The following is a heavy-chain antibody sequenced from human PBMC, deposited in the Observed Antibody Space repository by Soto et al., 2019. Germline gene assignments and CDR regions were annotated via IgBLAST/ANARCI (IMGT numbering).Heavy chain of an antibody. Sequence: GGSLRLSCAASGFTFSSYEMNWVRQAPGKGLEWVSYISSSGSTIYYADSVKGRFTSSRDNAKNSLYLQMNSLRAEDTAVYYCARVHLPGYSSSWYVVYWGQGTLVTVSP. CDR1: GFTFSSYE. CDR3: ARVHLPGYSSSWYVVY. V-gene: IGHV3-48*03. D-gene: IGHD6-13*01. CDR2: ISSSGSTI. J-gene: IGHJ4*02.